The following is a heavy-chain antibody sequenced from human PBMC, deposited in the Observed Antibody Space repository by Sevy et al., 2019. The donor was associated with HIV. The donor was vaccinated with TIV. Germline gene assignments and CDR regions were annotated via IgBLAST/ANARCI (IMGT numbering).Heavy chain of an antibody. Sequence: GGSLRLSCAASAFTFSRYWMGWVRLAPGKGLEWVANIKQDGSQKYYVDSVKGRFTISRDNAKNSLYLQMNSLRAEDTAVYYCARDSGNYYFNYWGQGALVTVSS. CDR1: AFTFSRYW. CDR3: ARDSGNYYFNY. J-gene: IGHJ4*02. CDR2: IKQDGSQK. V-gene: IGHV3-7*01. D-gene: IGHD1-26*01.